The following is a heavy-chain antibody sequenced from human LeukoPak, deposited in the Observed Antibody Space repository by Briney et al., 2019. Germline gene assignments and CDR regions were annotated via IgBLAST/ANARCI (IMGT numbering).Heavy chain of an antibody. Sequence: GGSLRLSCAASGFTFSSYGMHWVRQAPGKGLEWVAVIWYDGSNKYYADSVKGRFTISRDNSKNTLYLQMNSLRAEDTAVYYCAKEVGIAAAGTSEFDYWGQGTLVTVSS. J-gene: IGHJ4*02. CDR2: IWYDGSNK. CDR3: AKEVGIAAAGTSEFDY. CDR1: GFTFSSYG. D-gene: IGHD6-13*01. V-gene: IGHV3-33*06.